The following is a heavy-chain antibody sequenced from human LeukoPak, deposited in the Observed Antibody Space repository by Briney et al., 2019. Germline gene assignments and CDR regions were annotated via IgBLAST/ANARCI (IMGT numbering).Heavy chain of an antibody. CDR2: IYYSGST. CDR1: GGSISSYY. D-gene: IGHD1-26*01. J-gene: IGHJ4*02. CDR3: ARSGLGSYFALRPFDY. Sequence: SETLSLTCTVSGGSISSYYWSWIRQPPGKGLEWIGYIYYSGSTNYNPSLKSRVTISVDTSKNQFSLKLSSVTAADTAVYYCARSGLGSYFALRPFDYWGQGTLVTVSS. V-gene: IGHV4-59*12.